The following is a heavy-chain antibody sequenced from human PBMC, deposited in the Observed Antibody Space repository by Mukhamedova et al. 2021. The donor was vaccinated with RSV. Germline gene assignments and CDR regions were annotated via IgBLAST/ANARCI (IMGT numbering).Heavy chain of an antibody. Sequence: GQRLEWMGWINAGNGNTKYSQKFQGRVTITRDTSASTAYMELSSLRSEDTAVYYCARGRMVRGLIITCNWFDPWGQGTLVTVSS. J-gene: IGHJ5*02. V-gene: IGHV1-3*01. CDR3: ARGRMVRGLIITCNWFDP. CDR2: INAGNGNT. D-gene: IGHD3-10*01.